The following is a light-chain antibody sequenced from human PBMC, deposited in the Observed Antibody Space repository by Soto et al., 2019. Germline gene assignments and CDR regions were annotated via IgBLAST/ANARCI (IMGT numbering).Light chain of an antibody. CDR2: DVS. V-gene: IGLV2-14*01. CDR3: SSYTSSSTYV. CDR1: SSDVGGYNY. J-gene: IGLJ1*01. Sequence: QSVLTQPTSVSWSPGQSITISCTGTSSDVGGYNYVSWYQQHPGKAPKLMIYDVSNRPSGVSNRFSGSKSGNTASLTISGLQAEDEADYYCSSYTSSSTYVCGTGTRSPS.